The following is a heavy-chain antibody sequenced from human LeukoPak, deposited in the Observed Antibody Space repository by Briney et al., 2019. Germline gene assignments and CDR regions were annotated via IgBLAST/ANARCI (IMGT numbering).Heavy chain of an antibody. D-gene: IGHD4-11*01. J-gene: IGHJ6*03. CDR3: ARDRGTVTFYYMDV. CDR1: GFTFSSYS. Sequence: GGSLRLFCAASGFTFSSYSMNWVRQAPGKGLEWVSSISSSSSYIYYADSVKGRFTISRDNAKNSLYLQMNSLRAEDTAVYYCARDRGTVTFYYMDVWGKGTTVTVSS. V-gene: IGHV3-21*01. CDR2: ISSSSSYI.